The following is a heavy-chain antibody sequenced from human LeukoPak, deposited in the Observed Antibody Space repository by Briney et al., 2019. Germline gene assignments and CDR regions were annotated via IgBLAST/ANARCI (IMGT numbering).Heavy chain of an antibody. J-gene: IGHJ4*02. CDR2: IYSGGST. CDR3: AREKLNWGFDY. D-gene: IGHD3-16*01. Sequence: PGGSLRLSCAASGFTVNSNYMNWVRQAPGKGLEWVSIIYSGGSTYYADSVKGRFTISRDNSKNILYLQMNSLRAEDTAVYYCAREKLNWGFDYWGQGTLVTVSS. V-gene: IGHV3-53*01. CDR1: GFTVNSNY.